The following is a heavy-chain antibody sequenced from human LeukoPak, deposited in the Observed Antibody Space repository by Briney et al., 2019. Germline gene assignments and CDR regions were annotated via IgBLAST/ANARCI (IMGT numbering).Heavy chain of an antibody. CDR2: ISGSGTDT. CDR1: GFTFSSYA. Sequence: GGSLRLSCGGSGFTFSSYAMSWVRQAPGKGLEWVSAISGSGTDTFYANSVKGRFTISRDNPKNTLYLQMNSLRAEDTAVYYCAKGGGSSCYSSSGYWGQGTLVTVSS. J-gene: IGHJ4*02. D-gene: IGHD2-15*01. V-gene: IGHV3-23*01. CDR3: AKGGGSSCYSSSGY.